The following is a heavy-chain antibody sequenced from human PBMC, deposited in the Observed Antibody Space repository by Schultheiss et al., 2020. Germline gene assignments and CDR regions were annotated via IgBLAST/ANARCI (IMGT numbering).Heavy chain of an antibody. J-gene: IGHJ4*02. CDR3: ARDDYGDYGGLY. V-gene: IGHV3-48*01. D-gene: IGHD4-17*01. CDR1: RFTISKNY. CDR2: VSSRSNTI. Sequence: GGSLRLSCAASRFTISKNYMSWVRQAPGKGLEWVSYVSSRSNTIYYADSVKGRFTISRDNTKNSLYLQMNSLRAEDTAVYYCARDDYGDYGGLYWGQGTLVTVSS.